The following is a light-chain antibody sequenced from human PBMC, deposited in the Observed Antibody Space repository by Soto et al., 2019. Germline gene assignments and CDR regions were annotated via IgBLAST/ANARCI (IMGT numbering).Light chain of an antibody. CDR1: NFGSKS. CDR3: QVWDDASV. J-gene: IGLJ3*02. V-gene: IGLV3-21*04. Sequence: SSELTQPPSVSVAPGETARITCGGNNFGSKSVHWYQQKPRQAPVLVIFYDADRPSGIPERFSGSNSGNTATLTISRVEAGDEADYYCQVWDDASVFGGGTKLTVL. CDR2: YDA.